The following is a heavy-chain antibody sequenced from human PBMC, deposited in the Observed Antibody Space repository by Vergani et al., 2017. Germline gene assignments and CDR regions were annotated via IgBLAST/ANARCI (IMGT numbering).Heavy chain of an antibody. CDR2: ISWNNGSI. D-gene: IGHD1-20*01. CDR3: AKEIYNWPRYYMDV. CDR1: GFTFDDYA. J-gene: IGHJ6*03. Sequence: EVQLVESGGGLVQPGRSLRLSCAASGFTFDDYAMHWVRQAPGKGLEWVSGISWNNGSIGYADSVKGRFTISRDNAKNSLYLQMNSLRAEDTALYYCAKEIYNWPRYYMDVWGKGTTVTVSS. V-gene: IGHV3-9*01.